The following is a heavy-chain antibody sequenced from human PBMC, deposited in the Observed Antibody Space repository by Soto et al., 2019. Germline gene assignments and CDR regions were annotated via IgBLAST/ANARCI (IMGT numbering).Heavy chain of an antibody. V-gene: IGHV3-74*01. CDR3: GRERWGLLDI. J-gene: IGHJ3*02. D-gene: IGHD7-27*01. CDR1: GFTFSDYW. Sequence: EVQLVESGGGLVQPGGSLRLSCAASGFTFSDYWMAWARQAPGKGLFWVSRIYADGSIAHYAESVKGRLTISRDNAKNTLWLQLNSLRDDDTAMYYCGRERWGLLDIWGQGAMVTVSS. CDR2: IYADGSIA.